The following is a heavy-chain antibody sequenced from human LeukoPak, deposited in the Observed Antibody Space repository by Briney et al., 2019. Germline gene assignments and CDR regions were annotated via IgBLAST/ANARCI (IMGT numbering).Heavy chain of an antibody. CDR2: IINNGDNT. CDR3: AREVGAIYFDY. CDR1: GFTFSSYA. D-gene: IGHD1-26*01. V-gene: IGHV3-64*04. Sequence: GGSLRLSCSASGFTFSSYAMHWVRQAPGKGLEYVSAIINNGDNTYYADSVKGRFTISRDNAKNSLYLQMNSLRDEDTAVYYCAREVGAIYFDYWGQGTLVTVSS. J-gene: IGHJ4*02.